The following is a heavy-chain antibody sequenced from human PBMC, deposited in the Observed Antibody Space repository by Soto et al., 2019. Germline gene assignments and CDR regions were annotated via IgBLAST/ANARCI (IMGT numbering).Heavy chain of an antibody. CDR2: ISAYNGNT. Sequence: ASVKVSCKASGYTFTSYGISWVRQAPGQGLEWMGWISAYNGNTNYAQKLQGRVTMTTDTSTSTAYMELRSLRSDDTAVYYCARETPIGYCSGGSCYGFFGYWGQGTLVTVSS. D-gene: IGHD2-15*01. CDR1: GYTFTSYG. J-gene: IGHJ4*02. CDR3: ARETPIGYCSGGSCYGFFGY. V-gene: IGHV1-18*01.